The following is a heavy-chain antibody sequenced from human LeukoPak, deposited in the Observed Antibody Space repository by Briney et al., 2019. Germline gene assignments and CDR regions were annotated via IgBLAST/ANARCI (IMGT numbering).Heavy chain of an antibody. V-gene: IGHV3-23*01. Sequence: GASLRLSCAASGFTFSSYAMSWVRQAPGKGLECVSAISGSGGSTYYADSVKGRFTISRDNSKNTLYLQMNSLRAEDTAVYYCAKDRAPFEEQWLPSVDYWGQGTLVTVSS. CDR2: ISGSGGST. J-gene: IGHJ4*02. CDR1: GFTFSSYA. CDR3: AKDRAPFEEQWLPSVDY. D-gene: IGHD6-19*01.